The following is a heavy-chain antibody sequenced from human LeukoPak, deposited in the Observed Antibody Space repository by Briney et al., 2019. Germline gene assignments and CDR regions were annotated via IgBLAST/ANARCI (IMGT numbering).Heavy chain of an antibody. CDR1: GDSISSGSYY. D-gene: IGHD2-8*01. CDR3: ARGRRRWVYASSYWFDP. J-gene: IGHJ5*02. Sequence: PSETLSLTCTVSGDSISSGSYYWGWIRQPPGKGLEWIGEINHSGSTNYNPSLKSRVTISVDTSKNQFSLKLSSVTAADTAVYYCARGRRRWVYASSYWFDPWGQGTLVTVSS. CDR2: INHSGST. V-gene: IGHV4-39*07.